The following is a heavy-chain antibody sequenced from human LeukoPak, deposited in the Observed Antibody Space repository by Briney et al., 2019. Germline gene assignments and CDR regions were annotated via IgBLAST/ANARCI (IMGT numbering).Heavy chain of an antibody. J-gene: IGHJ4*02. V-gene: IGHV3-30*02. CDR2: IRYDGSNK. Sequence: GGSLRLSCAASGFTFSSYGMHWVRQAPGKGLEWVAFIRYDGSNKYYADSVKGRFTISRDNSKNTLYLQMNSLRAEDTAVYYCARDRAVAGLFDNWGQGTLVTVSS. CDR1: GFTFSSYG. CDR3: ARDRAVAGLFDN. D-gene: IGHD6-19*01.